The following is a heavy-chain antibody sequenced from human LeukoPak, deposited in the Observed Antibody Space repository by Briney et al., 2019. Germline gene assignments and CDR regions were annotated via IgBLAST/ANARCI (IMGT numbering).Heavy chain of an antibody. D-gene: IGHD7-27*01. Sequence: ASVKVSCKASGYTFTSYDINWVRQATEQGLEWLGWMSPNSSNTGYAQKFQGRVTMTRNTSITTAYMELSSLRSEDTAVYYCVRAPPNWGFNYWGQGTLVTVSS. CDR1: GYTFTSYD. CDR3: VRAPPNWGFNY. V-gene: IGHV1-8*01. CDR2: MSPNSSNT. J-gene: IGHJ4*02.